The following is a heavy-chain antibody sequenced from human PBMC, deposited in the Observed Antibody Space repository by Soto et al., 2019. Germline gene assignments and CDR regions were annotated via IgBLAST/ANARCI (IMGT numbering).Heavy chain of an antibody. D-gene: IGHD5-12*01. V-gene: IGHV4-30-4*01. CDR3: ARGVATSGRPYYFDY. Sequence: QVQLQESGPGLVKPSQTLSLTCTVSGGSISSGDYYWSWIRQPPGKGLEWIGYIYYSGSTYYNPSLKSRVTISVDTSKNQFSLKLSSVTAADTAVYYCARGVATSGRPYYFDYWGQGTLVTVSS. J-gene: IGHJ4*02. CDR1: GGSISSGDYY. CDR2: IYYSGST.